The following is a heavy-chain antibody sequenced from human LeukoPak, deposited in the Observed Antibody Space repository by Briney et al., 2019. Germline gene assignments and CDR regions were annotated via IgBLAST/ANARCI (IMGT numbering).Heavy chain of an antibody. Sequence: GGSLRLSCAASGFTLSSYEMHWVRQAPGKGLEWVSYISESGRDKYYSDSVRGRFTISRDNAKNLLYLQMNSLRADDTAVYYCARDESSTRYNWFDPWGQGTLVTVSS. J-gene: IGHJ5*02. CDR1: GFTLSSYE. V-gene: IGHV3-48*03. D-gene: IGHD2-2*01. CDR2: ISESGRDK. CDR3: ARDESSTRYNWFDP.